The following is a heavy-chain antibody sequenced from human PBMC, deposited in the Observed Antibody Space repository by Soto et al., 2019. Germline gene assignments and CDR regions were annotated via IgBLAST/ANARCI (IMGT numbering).Heavy chain of an antibody. Sequence: GSGPTLVNPTQTLTLTCTFSGFSLSTSGMRVSWIRQPPGKALQWLARIDWDDDKFYTTSLRTRLTISKDTSKNQVVLTMTNMDPVDTATYYCAKTGTGGSWFDPWGQGTLVTVSS. CDR3: AKTGTGGSWFDP. CDR1: GFSLSTSGMR. J-gene: IGHJ5*02. CDR2: IDWDDDK. D-gene: IGHD2-8*02. V-gene: IGHV2-70*04.